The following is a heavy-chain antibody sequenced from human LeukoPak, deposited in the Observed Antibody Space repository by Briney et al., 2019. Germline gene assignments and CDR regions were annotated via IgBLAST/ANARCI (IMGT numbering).Heavy chain of an antibody. CDR2: INPSGGST. Sequence: ASVEVSCKASGYTFTSYYMHWVRQAPGQGLEWMGIINPSGGSTSYAQKFQGRVTMTRDMSTSTVYMELSSLRSEDTAVYYCARDAQTVTTAIQFDYWGQGTLVTVSS. D-gene: IGHD4-11*01. V-gene: IGHV1-46*01. J-gene: IGHJ4*02. CDR1: GYTFTSYY. CDR3: ARDAQTVTTAIQFDY.